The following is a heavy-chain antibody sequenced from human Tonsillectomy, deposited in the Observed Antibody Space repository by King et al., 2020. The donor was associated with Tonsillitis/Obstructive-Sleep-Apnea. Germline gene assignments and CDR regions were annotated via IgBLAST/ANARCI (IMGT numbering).Heavy chain of an antibody. Sequence: VQLVQSGGGLVKPGGSLRLSCAASGFTFSSYNMNWVRQAPGKGLEWVSSISSSSSYIYYADSVKGRFTISRDNAKNSLYLQMNSLRAEDTAVYYCARDYDFWSGYYLFWGQGTLVTVSS. CDR3: ARDYDFWSGYYLF. CDR1: GFTFSSYN. V-gene: IGHV3-21*01. J-gene: IGHJ4*02. CDR2: ISSSSSYI. D-gene: IGHD3-3*01.